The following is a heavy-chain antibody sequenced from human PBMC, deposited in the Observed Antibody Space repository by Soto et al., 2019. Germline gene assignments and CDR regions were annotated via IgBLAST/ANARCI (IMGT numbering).Heavy chain of an antibody. D-gene: IGHD6-19*01. CDR2: ISGSGGST. CDR3: AKAGASGSFLYYYGMDV. Sequence: PGGSLRLSCAASGFTFSSYAMSWVRQAPGKGLEWVSAISGSGGSTYYADSVKGRFTISRDNSKNTLYLQMNSLRAEDTAVYYCAKAGASGSFLYYYGMDVWGQGTTVTVSS. V-gene: IGHV3-23*01. J-gene: IGHJ6*02. CDR1: GFTFSSYA.